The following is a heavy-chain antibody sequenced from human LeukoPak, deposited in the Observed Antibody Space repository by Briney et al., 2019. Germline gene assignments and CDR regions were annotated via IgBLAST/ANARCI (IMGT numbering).Heavy chain of an antibody. CDR3: ARDGVAGTYYFDY. V-gene: IGHV1-46*01. J-gene: IGHJ4*02. CDR1: GYTFADYH. Sequence: ASVKVSCKASGYTFADYHIHWVRQAPGQGLEWMGMISPSGGSTSYPQKFQGRVTMTRDTSTSTVYMELSSLRSEDTAVYFCARDGVAGTYYFDYWGQGTLVTVSS. D-gene: IGHD6-19*01. CDR2: ISPSGGST.